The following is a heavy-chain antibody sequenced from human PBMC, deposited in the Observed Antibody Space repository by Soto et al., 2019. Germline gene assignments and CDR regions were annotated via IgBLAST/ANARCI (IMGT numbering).Heavy chain of an antibody. V-gene: IGHV4-31*03. CDR1: GGSISSGGYS. CDR2: IYYSGST. CDR3: ARDKSGMDV. J-gene: IGHJ6*02. Sequence: QVQLQESGPGLVKPSQTLSLTCPVSGGSISSGGYSWSWIRKHPGKGLECIGYIYYSGSTYYNPSLKSRVTISVDTSKNQFSLKLSSVTAADTAVYYCARDKSGMDVWGQGTTVTVSS.